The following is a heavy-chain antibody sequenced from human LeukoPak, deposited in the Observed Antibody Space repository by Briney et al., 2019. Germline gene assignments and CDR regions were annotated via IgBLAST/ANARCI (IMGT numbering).Heavy chain of an antibody. CDR1: GGSFSGYY. Sequence: SETLSLTCAVYGGSFSGYYWSWIRQPPGKGLEWIGEINHSGSTNYNPSLKGRVTISVDTSKNQFSLKLSSVTAADTAVYYCARGFGVAAAGPGYWGQGTLVTVSS. CDR3: ARGFGVAAAGPGY. J-gene: IGHJ4*02. D-gene: IGHD6-13*01. CDR2: INHSGST. V-gene: IGHV4-34*01.